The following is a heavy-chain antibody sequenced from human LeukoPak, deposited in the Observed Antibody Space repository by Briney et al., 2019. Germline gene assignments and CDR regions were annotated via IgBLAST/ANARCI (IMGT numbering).Heavy chain of an antibody. D-gene: IGHD4-17*01. V-gene: IGHV3-23*01. CDR3: ARDPNGDYIGAFDM. Sequence: GSLRLSCAASGFIFSNYAFMWLRQSPGKGLEWVSAIRGSGGGTFYADSVKGRFTISRDNSKNTLHLQMNGLRAEDTAVYYCARDPNGDYIGAFDMWGRGTLVTVSS. J-gene: IGHJ3*02. CDR1: GFIFSNYA. CDR2: IRGSGGGT.